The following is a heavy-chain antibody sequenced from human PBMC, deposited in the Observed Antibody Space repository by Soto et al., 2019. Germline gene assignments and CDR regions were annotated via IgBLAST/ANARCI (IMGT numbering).Heavy chain of an antibody. J-gene: IGHJ6*02. CDR3: ASAGSGWHHQHRLGYYYGMDV. V-gene: IGHV1-69*13. Sequence: SVKVSCKASGGTFSSYAISWVRQAPGQGLEWMGGIIPIFGTANYAQKFQGRVTITADESTSTAYMELSSLRSEDTAVYYCASAGSGWHHQHRLGYYYGMDVWGQGTTVTVS. D-gene: IGHD6-19*01. CDR2: IIPIFGTA. CDR1: GGTFSSYA.